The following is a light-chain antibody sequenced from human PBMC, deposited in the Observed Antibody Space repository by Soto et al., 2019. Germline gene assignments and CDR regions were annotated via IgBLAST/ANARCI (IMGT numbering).Light chain of an antibody. CDR3: QQYNEWPPWT. CDR2: GAS. CDR1: QSVSSK. Sequence: EVVMTQSPATLSVSPGERATLSCSASQSVSSKLVWYQQKPGQAPRLLIYGASTRATGIPARFSGSGSGTEFTLTISSLQSEDFAVYYCQQYNEWPPWTFGQGTKVDIK. V-gene: IGKV3-15*01. J-gene: IGKJ1*01.